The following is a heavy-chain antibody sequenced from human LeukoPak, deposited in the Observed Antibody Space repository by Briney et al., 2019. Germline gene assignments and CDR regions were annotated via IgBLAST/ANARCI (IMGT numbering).Heavy chain of an antibody. D-gene: IGHD5-18*01. J-gene: IGHJ6*02. Sequence: GRSLRLSCAASGFTFSRFPMHWVRQAPGKGLEWVALISSDGSDKKYADSVKGRFTISRDNSKNTLYLQMNSLRAEDTAVYYCAKLASYGSYGMDVWGQGTTVTVSS. CDR3: AKLASYGSYGMDV. V-gene: IGHV3-30-3*02. CDR2: ISSDGSDK. CDR1: GFTFSRFP.